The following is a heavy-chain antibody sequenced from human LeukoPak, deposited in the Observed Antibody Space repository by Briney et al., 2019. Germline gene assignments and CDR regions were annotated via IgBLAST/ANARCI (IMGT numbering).Heavy chain of an antibody. Sequence: GRSLRLSCAASGFTFSSYGMHWVRQAPGKGLEWVAVISYDGSNKYYADSVKGRFTISRDNAKNSLYLQMNSLRAEDTAVYYCARDRYCSSTSCYDTYSIYYYGMDVWGQGTTVTVSS. D-gene: IGHD2-2*01. CDR2: ISYDGSNK. CDR1: GFTFSSYG. J-gene: IGHJ6*02. CDR3: ARDRYCSSTSCYDTYSIYYYGMDV. V-gene: IGHV3-30*03.